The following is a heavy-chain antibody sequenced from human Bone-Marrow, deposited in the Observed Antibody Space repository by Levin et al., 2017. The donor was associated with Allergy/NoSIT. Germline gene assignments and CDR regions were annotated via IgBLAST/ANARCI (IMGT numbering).Heavy chain of an antibody. CDR3: ARRGDSGRSFDY. CDR1: GGSISSSTYY. CDR2: IYSSGST. J-gene: IGHJ4*02. V-gene: IGHV4-39*01. D-gene: IGHD2-21*01. Sequence: KSSETLSLTCSVSGGSISSSTYYWGWIRQPPGKGLEWIGSIYSSGSTYYNPSLKSRVTISVDTSKNQFSLNLSSVTAADTAIYYCARRGDSGRSFDYWGQGTMVTVSS.